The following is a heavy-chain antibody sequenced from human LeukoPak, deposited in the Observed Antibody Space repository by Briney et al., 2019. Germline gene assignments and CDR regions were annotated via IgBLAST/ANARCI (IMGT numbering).Heavy chain of an antibody. CDR2: ISYDGSNK. J-gene: IGHJ4*02. CDR1: GFTFSNYG. Sequence: GGSLRLSCAASGFTFSNYGIHWVRQAPGKGPEWVAVISYDGSNKYYADSVKGRCTISRDKSKDTVYLQMNSLRAEDTAVYYCAKEAGYSYGFDYWGQGTLVTVSS. V-gene: IGHV3-30*18. CDR3: AKEAGYSYGFDY. D-gene: IGHD5-18*01.